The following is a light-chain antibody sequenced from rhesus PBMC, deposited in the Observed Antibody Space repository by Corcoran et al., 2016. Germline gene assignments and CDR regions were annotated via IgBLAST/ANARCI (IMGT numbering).Light chain of an antibody. V-gene: IGKV1-21*01. CDR3: QHHDSAPRT. CDR1: TAISIW. Sequence: DIQMNQSPSSLSASVGDRVTITCRASTAISIWLAWYQQKPGKAPKLLINKASTLQTGVPSRFSGSGDGTEFTLTSSSLQPEDFATYYGQHHDSAPRTFGQGTKVEIK. J-gene: IGKJ1*01. CDR2: KAS.